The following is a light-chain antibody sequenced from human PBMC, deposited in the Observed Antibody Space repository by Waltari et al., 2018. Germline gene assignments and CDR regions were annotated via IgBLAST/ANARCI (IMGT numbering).Light chain of an antibody. J-gene: IGLJ2*01. CDR1: DIGGSS. V-gene: IGLV3-21*04. CDR2: YDT. Sequence: SYVLTQPPSVSVAPGEAARISCGGDDIGGSSVHWYQQKAGQAPVLVIYYDTDRPSGSPERFSGSNSGNTATLTIDRVGAGDEADYYCQLWDGSHVVFGGGTKLTVL. CDR3: QLWDGSHVV.